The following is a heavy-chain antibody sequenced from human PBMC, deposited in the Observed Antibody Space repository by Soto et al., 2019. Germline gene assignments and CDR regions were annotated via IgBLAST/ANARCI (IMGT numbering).Heavy chain of an antibody. CDR1: GYTFTSYD. V-gene: IGHV1-8*01. D-gene: IGHD6-13*01. CDR2: MNPNSGNT. J-gene: IGHJ4*02. CDR3: AREVGSRSDY. Sequence: QVQLVQSGAEVKKPGASVKVSCKASGYTFTSYDINWVRQATGQGLEWMGWMNPNSGNTGYAQKSQXXVXMXXTTSLSTAYMELSTLRSEETAVYYCAREVGSRSDYWRQGPLVTAS.